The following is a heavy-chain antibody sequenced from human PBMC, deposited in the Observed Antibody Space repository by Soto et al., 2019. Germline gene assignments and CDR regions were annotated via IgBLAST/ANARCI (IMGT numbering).Heavy chain of an antibody. D-gene: IGHD6-19*01. CDR1: GFTFGSYA. J-gene: IGHJ4*02. Sequence: GGSLRLSCAASGFTFGSYAMSWVRQAPGKGLEWVSTIGGSGGSTYYADSVKGRFTISRDNSNSTLYLQMNSLRAEDTAVYYCLKWRGSGSAANYYRGQGTQVTVSA. CDR2: IGGSGGST. V-gene: IGHV3-23*01. CDR3: LKWRGSGSAANYY.